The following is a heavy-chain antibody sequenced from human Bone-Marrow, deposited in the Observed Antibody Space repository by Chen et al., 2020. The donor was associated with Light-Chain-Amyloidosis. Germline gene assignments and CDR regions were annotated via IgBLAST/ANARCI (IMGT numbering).Heavy chain of an antibody. D-gene: IGHD3-16*02. V-gene: IGHV4-61*02. CDR1: DGSITSGVYY. CDR3: TRDAITSGGVVVPDS. J-gene: IGHJ4*02. CDR2: IYTTGST. Sequence: QVQLQESGPRLVKPSQTLTLTCTVSDGSITSGVYYWNWIRQPAGKGLEWIGHIYTTGSTKYNPSLRSRLTISIDTSKSQCSLRLASVTAADTAIYYCTRDAITSGGVVVPDSWGQGTLVTVSS.